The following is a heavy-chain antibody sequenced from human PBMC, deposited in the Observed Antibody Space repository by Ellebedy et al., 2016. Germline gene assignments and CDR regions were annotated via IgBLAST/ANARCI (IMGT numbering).Heavy chain of an antibody. Sequence: GESLKISXAASRFTFSSYGMHWVRQAPGKGLEWVSAISGSGGSTYYADSVKGRFTISRDNSKNTLYLQMNSLRAEDTAVYYCAKYPVTNYYYYYMDVWGKGTTVTVSS. J-gene: IGHJ6*03. V-gene: IGHV3-23*01. CDR1: RFTFSSYG. CDR2: ISGSGGST. D-gene: IGHD4-11*01. CDR3: AKYPVTNYYYYYMDV.